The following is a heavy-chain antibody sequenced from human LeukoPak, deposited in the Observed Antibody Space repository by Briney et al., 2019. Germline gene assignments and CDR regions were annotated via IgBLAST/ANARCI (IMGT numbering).Heavy chain of an antibody. CDR3: AKALGEYSSSWPDY. V-gene: IGHV3-23*01. CDR2: ISGSGGST. CDR1: GFTFSSYA. D-gene: IGHD6-13*01. Sequence: AGSLRLSCAASGFTFSSYAMSWVRQAPGKGLEGVSAISGSGGSTYYADSVKGRFTISRDNAKNTLYLQMNSLRAEDKAVYYCAKALGEYSSSWPDYWGQGTLVTVSS. J-gene: IGHJ4*02.